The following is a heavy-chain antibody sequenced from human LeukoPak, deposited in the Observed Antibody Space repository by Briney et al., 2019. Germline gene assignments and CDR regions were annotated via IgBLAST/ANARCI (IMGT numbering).Heavy chain of an antibody. D-gene: IGHD1-14*01. V-gene: IGHV3-74*01. CDR2: INPGGSSA. CDR1: GFTFSSYW. Sequence: GGSLRLSCAASGFTFSSYWMHWVRQVPGKGLVWVSRINPGGSSAAYADSVKGRFTISRDNAKNTLYLQMDSLRAEDTAIYYCARSNQADDYWGQGTLVTVSS. CDR3: ARSNQADDY. J-gene: IGHJ4*02.